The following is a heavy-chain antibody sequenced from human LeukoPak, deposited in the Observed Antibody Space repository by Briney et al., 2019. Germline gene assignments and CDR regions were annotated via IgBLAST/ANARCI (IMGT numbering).Heavy chain of an antibody. CDR2: INHSGST. CDR1: GGSFSGYY. CDR3: ARADIYYGSGSYNGVPFDY. D-gene: IGHD3-10*01. Sequence: SETLSLTCAVYGGSFSGYYWSWIRQPPGKGLEWIGEINHSGSTNYNPSLKSRVTISVDTSKNQFSLKLSSVTAADTAVYYCARADIYYGSGSYNGVPFDYWGQGTLVTVSS. J-gene: IGHJ4*02. V-gene: IGHV4-34*01.